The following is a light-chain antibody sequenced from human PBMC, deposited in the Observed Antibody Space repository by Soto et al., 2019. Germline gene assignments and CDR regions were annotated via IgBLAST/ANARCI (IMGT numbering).Light chain of an antibody. Sequence: DIQMTQSPSSLYASVGDRVTITCRASQSIGRFLNWYQQKPGKAPNVLINVASTLRSGVPSRFSGSGSGTDFNLTINSLQPEDFATYFCQQSFTTPLTFGGGTKVDIK. CDR1: QSIGRF. J-gene: IGKJ4*01. V-gene: IGKV1-39*01. CDR2: VAS. CDR3: QQSFTTPLT.